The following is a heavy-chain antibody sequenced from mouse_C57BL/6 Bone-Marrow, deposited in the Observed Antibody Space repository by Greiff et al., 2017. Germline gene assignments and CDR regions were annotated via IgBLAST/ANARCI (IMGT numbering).Heavy chain of an antibody. CDR2: IYPRSGNT. Sequence: QVQLKESGAELARPGASVKLSCKASGYTFTSYGISWVKQRTGQGLEWIGEIYPRSGNTYYHEKFKGKATLTSDKSSSNAYMELRSLTSEDSAVYFSALITTALEDYWGQGTTLTVSS. CDR3: ALITTALEDY. D-gene: IGHD1-1*01. CDR1: GYTFTSYG. J-gene: IGHJ2*01. V-gene: IGHV1-81*01.